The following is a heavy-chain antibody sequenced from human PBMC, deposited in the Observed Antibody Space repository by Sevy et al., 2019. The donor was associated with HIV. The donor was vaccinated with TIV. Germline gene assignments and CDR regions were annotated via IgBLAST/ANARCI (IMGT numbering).Heavy chain of an antibody. D-gene: IGHD3-22*01. V-gene: IGHV3-23*01. CDR1: GFTFSGYA. Sequence: GGSLRLSCAASGFTFSGYAMRWVRQAPGKGLEWVSGITGSGGSTADADSVKGRFTISRDNAKNTVYLHMNSLRAEDTAVSYCAKDVHYYDTRGYSLNYFAYWGQGTLVTVSS. CDR2: ITGSGGST. CDR3: AKDVHYYDTRGYSLNYFAY. J-gene: IGHJ4*02.